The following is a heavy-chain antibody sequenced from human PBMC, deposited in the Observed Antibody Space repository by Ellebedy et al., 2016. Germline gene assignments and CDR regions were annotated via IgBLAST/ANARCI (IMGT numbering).Heavy chain of an antibody. J-gene: IGHJ3*02. CDR1: GYSFTSYW. CDR2: IYPGDSDT. CDR3: ARQNLYYYGSGNSAFDI. D-gene: IGHD3-10*01. Sequence: GESLKISXKGSGYSFTSYWIGWVRQMPGKGLEWMGIIYPGDSDTRYSPSFQGQVTISADKSISTAYLQWSSLKASDTAMYYCARQNLYYYGSGNSAFDIWGQGTMVTVSS. V-gene: IGHV5-51*01.